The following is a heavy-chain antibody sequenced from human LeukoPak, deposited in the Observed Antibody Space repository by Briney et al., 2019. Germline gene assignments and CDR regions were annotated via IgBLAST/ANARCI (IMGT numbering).Heavy chain of an antibody. CDR1: GFTFSSYA. CDR3: ARGPSGYHNT. CDR2: ISYNGNGK. Sequence: GGSLRLSCAASGFTFSSYAMTWVRQAPGKELKYVSAISYNGNGKHYADSVKGRFTISRDNSKNTLYLQMNSLRAEDTAVYYCARGPSGYHNTGGQGTLVTVSS. J-gene: IGHJ4*02. D-gene: IGHD5-12*01. V-gene: IGHV3-64*02.